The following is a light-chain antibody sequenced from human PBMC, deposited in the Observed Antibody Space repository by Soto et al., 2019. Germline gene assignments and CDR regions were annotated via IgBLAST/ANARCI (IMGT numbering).Light chain of an antibody. CDR1: SSHVGGYNY. V-gene: IGLV2-8*01. CDR3: SSYAGSNNFVV. J-gene: IGLJ2*01. CDR2: EVS. Sequence: QSALTQPPSASGSPGQSVTLSCTGTSSHVGGYNYVSWYQQHPGKAPKLMIYEVSKRPSGVPDRFSGSKSGNTASLTVSGLQAEDEADYYCSSYAGSNNFVVFGGGTKVTVL.